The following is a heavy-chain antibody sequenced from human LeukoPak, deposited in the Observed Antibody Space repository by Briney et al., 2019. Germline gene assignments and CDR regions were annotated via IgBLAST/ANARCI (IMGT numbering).Heavy chain of an antibody. J-gene: IGHJ4*02. V-gene: IGHV3-30*18. CDR2: ISDDGSNK. CDR3: AKNRVLLWFGDFDY. D-gene: IGHD3-10*01. CDR1: GFTFSSYG. Sequence: GGSLRLSCAASGFTFSSYGMHWVRQAPGKGLEWVALISDDGSNKYYADSVKGRFTISRDNSKNTLYLQMNSLRAEDTAVYYCAKNRVLLWFGDFDYWGQGTLVTVSS.